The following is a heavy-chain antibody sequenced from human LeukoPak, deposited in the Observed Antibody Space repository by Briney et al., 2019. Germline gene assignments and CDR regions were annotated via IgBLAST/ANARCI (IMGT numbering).Heavy chain of an antibody. CDR1: GFTFSSYS. CDR2: ISSSSSTI. V-gene: IGHV3-48*04. CDR3: ARDEGPPLTYMITFGGAKGAFDI. Sequence: GGSLRLSCAASGFTFSSYSMNWVRQAPGKGLEWVSYISSSSSTIYYADSVKGRFTISRDNAKNSLYLQMNSLRAEDTAVYYCARDEGPPLTYMITFGGAKGAFDIWGQGTMVTVSS. D-gene: IGHD3-16*01. J-gene: IGHJ3*02.